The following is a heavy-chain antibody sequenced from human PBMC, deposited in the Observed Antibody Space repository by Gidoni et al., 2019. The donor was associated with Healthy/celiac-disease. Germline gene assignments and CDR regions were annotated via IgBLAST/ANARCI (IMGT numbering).Heavy chain of an antibody. J-gene: IGHJ4*02. Sequence: HGQLVQSGAEVKKPGVSAKVCCKASGYTFTSYGISWVRQAPGQGLEWMGWISAYNGNTNNAQKLKSRGNVTTDASRSTAYIELKNLRTGDTAGYCCARVGCGGSCLDYWGQGTLVTVSA. V-gene: IGHV1-18*01. CDR3: ARVGCGGSCLDY. CDR2: ISAYNGNT. D-gene: IGHD1-26*01. CDR1: GYTFTSYG.